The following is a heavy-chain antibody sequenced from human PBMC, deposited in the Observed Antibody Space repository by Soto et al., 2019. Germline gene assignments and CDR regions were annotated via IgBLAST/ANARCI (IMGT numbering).Heavy chain of an antibody. J-gene: IGHJ3*02. V-gene: IGHV4-30-4*01. CDR1: GGSISSGGYY. CDR3: ARDAKPEAFDI. Sequence: SETLSLTXTVSGGSISSGGYYWSWIRQPPGKGLEWIGYIYYSGSTYYNPSLKSRVTISVDTSKNQFSLKLSSVTAADAAVYYCARDAKPEAFDIWGQGTMVTVSS. CDR2: IYYSGST.